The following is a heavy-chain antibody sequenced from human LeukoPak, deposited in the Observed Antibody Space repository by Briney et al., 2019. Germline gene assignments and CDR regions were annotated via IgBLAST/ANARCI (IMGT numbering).Heavy chain of an antibody. CDR1: GSRFSSYW. Sequence: GASLKISCKGSGSRFSSYWIAWVRQMPGKGLEWMGIIYLGDSGTRYSTSFQGQVTISADKSISTAYLQWSSLKASDTATYYCARSGGSGWDEGFDYWGQGTLVTVSS. V-gene: IGHV5-51*01. CDR2: IYLGDSGT. J-gene: IGHJ4*02. CDR3: ARSGGSGWDEGFDY. D-gene: IGHD6-19*01.